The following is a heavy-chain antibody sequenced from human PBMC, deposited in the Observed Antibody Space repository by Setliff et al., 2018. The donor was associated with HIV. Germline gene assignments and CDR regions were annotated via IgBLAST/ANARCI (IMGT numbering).Heavy chain of an antibody. CDR1: GFTFSNFW. V-gene: IGHV3-7*03. D-gene: IGHD1-26*01. Sequence: PGGSLRLSCAASGFTFSNFWMDWVRQAPGKGLEWVATIKKDGSEIYYVDSVKGRFTISRDNARTSLYLEMSSLRVEDTAVYLCANLWEAGAWGQGTLVTVSS. J-gene: IGHJ5*02. CDR3: ANLWEAGA. CDR2: IKKDGSEI.